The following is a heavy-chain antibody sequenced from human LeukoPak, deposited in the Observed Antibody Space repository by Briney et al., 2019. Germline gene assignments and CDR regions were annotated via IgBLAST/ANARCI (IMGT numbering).Heavy chain of an antibody. CDR2: ISGSGGST. Sequence: GGSLRLSCAASGFTFSSFWMHWVRQAPGKGREWVSAISGSGGSTYYADSVKGRFTISRDNAKNTLYLQMNSLRAEDTAVYYCARGGTYYYGSGSYAFDIWGQGTMVTVSS. D-gene: IGHD3-10*01. J-gene: IGHJ3*02. V-gene: IGHV3-74*01. CDR1: GFTFSSFW. CDR3: ARGGTYYYGSGSYAFDI.